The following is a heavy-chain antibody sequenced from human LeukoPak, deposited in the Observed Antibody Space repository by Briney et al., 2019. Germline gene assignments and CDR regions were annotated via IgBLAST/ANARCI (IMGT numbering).Heavy chain of an antibody. CDR3: ARALNGMDV. V-gene: IGHV3-13*01. CDR2: IGTVGVT. J-gene: IGHJ6*02. CDR1: GFTFSSYD. Sequence: GGSLRLSCAAFGFTFSSYDMHWVRQATGKGLEWVSAIGTVGVTYCPGSVKGRFTISRENSKNSLYLQMNSLTAGDTAVYYCARALNGMDVWGQGTTVTVSS.